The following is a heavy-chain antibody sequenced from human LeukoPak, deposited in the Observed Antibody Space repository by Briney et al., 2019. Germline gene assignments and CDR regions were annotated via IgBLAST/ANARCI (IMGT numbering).Heavy chain of an antibody. CDR2: IHYSEST. CDR1: GGSVTSGSYY. CDR3: AGRSGSFFDALDI. V-gene: IGHV4-61*01. J-gene: IGHJ3*02. D-gene: IGHD3-10*01. Sequence: SETLSLTCSVSGGSVTSGSYYWGWIRQPPGKGLEWIGYIHYSESTKYNPSLKSRVTMSVDTSKNQFPLKLSSVTAADTAVYYCAGRSGSFFDALDIWGQGTLVTVSS.